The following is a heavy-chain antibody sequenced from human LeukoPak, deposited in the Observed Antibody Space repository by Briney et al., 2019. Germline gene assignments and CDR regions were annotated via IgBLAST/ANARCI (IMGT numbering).Heavy chain of an antibody. V-gene: IGHV3-11*01. J-gene: IGHJ3*01. D-gene: IGHD5-18*01. CDR2: ISAGGDIK. Sequence: PGGSLGLSCAASGFTFSDYYMSWIRQAPGKGLEWVAGISAGGDIKYTAGSVRGRCTISRDNSKNTLFLEMDSLTGEDAAVYYCARSVNSAKFISGKPFDLWGQGTMVTVSS. CDR3: ARSVNSAKFISGKPFDL. CDR1: GFTFSDYY.